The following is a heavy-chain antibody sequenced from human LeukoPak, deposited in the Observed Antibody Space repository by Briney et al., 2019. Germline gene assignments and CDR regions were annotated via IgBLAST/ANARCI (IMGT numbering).Heavy chain of an antibody. D-gene: IGHD5-12*01. V-gene: IGHV4-4*07. CDR3: ARSGGYSGYSSV. Sequence: SETLSLTCTVSGGSIRSFYWSWIRQSAGKGLEWVGRIYSHGNANYNPSLNSRVTMSLDTSKNQFSLKLTSVTAADTAVYYCARSGGYSGYSSVWSQGTLVTVSS. CDR1: GGSIRSFY. CDR2: IYSHGNA. J-gene: IGHJ4*02.